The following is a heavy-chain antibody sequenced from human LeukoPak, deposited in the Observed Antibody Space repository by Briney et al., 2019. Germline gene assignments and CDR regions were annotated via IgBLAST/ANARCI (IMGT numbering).Heavy chain of an antibody. CDR2: ISWNSGSI. Sequence: GRSLRLSCAASGFTFDDYAMHWVRQAPGRGLEWVSGISWNSGSIGYADSVKGRFTISRDNAKNSLYLQMNSLRAEDTALYYCAKDLSVAVAGPTDSWGQGTLVTVSS. CDR3: AKDLSVAVAGPTDS. D-gene: IGHD6-19*01. V-gene: IGHV3-9*01. J-gene: IGHJ5*01. CDR1: GFTFDDYA.